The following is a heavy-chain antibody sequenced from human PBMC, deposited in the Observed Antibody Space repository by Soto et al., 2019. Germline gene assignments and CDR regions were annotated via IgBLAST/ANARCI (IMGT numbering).Heavy chain of an antibody. Sequence: GGSLRLSCAASGFTFSDYDVSWVRRAPGKGLEWVSAISGSGGRTYYADSMKARFTISRDNSKSTLYLQMNSLRVEDTAVYYCTIPRGPMIRPWGQGTLVTVSS. CDR2: ISGSGGRT. V-gene: IGHV3-23*01. CDR1: GFTFSDYD. CDR3: TIPRGPMIRP. J-gene: IGHJ5*02. D-gene: IGHD3-22*01.